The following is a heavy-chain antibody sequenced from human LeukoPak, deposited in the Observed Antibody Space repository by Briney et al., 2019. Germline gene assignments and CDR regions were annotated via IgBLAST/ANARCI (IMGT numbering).Heavy chain of an antibody. CDR1: GFTFSSYG. V-gene: IGHV3-30*18. CDR3: AKAGDIVVVVAAFDY. CDR2: ISYDGSNQ. D-gene: IGHD2-15*01. Sequence: GGSLSLSCAASGFTFSSYGMHWVRQAPGKGLEWVAVISYDGSNQYYADSVKGRFTIYRDNSKNTLYLQMNSRRAEDTAVYYCAKAGDIVVVVAAFDYWGQGTLVTVSS. J-gene: IGHJ4*02.